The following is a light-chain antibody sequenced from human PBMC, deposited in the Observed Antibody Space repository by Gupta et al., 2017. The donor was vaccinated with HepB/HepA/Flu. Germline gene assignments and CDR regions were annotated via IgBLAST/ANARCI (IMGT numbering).Light chain of an antibody. J-gene: IGLJ3*02. CDR3: CSYAGYYILL. V-gene: IGLV2-11*01. CDR2: DVT. CDR1: SSDVGGYNY. Sequence: QSALTKPRSVSGSPGHSVTISCTGTSSDVGGYNYVSWYQQHPGKAPKLIIYDVTTRPSGVPDRFSGSKSGNTASLTISGLQAEDEADYQCCSYAGYYILLFGGGTKLTVL.